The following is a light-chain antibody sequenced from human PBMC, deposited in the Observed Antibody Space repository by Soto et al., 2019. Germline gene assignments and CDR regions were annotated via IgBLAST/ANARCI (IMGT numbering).Light chain of an antibody. J-gene: IGKJ4*02. CDR1: QSVGTK. CDR3: QQYDVWPVVT. V-gene: IGKV3-15*01. Sequence: EKVMTQSPATLSVSPGERVTLSCRASQSVGTKLAWYQQKPGQAPRLLIYGASTRATGVPARFSGSGSGTEFTLTISSLQSEDLVIYYCQQYDVWPVVTFRGGTKVEIK. CDR2: GAS.